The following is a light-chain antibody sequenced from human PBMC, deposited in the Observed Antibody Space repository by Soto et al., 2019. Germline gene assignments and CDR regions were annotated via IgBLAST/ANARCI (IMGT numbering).Light chain of an antibody. CDR3: QKYNSYSYT. CDR2: KAS. V-gene: IGKV1-5*03. CDR1: QSIRSW. Sequence: DIQMTQSPSTLSASVGDRVTITCRASQSIRSWLAWYQQKPGKAPKLLIYKASSLESGVPSRFSGSGSGTEFTLTISSLQPDDFATYYCQKYNSYSYTFGQGTKLEIK. J-gene: IGKJ2*01.